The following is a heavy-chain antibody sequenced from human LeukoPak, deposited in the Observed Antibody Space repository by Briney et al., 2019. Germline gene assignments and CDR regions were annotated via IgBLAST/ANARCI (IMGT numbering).Heavy chain of an antibody. Sequence: SETLSLTCTVSDGSIRTYYWNWFRQPPGKGLEWIGHIYYSGTTHYNPSLKSRVSISIDTSKNQFSLKLRSVTAVDTAVYYCARWGHFDTSGYFVVDYWGQGTLVTVSS. CDR2: IYYSGTT. V-gene: IGHV4-59*01. CDR1: DGSIRTYY. J-gene: IGHJ4*02. CDR3: ARWGHFDTSGYFVVDY. D-gene: IGHD3-22*01.